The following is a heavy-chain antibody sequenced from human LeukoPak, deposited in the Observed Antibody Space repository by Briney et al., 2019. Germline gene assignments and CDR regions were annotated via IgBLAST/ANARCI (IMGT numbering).Heavy chain of an antibody. Sequence: GESLKISCKGSGYSFTSYWIGWVRQMPGEGLEWMGIIYPGDSDTRYSPSFQGQVTISADKSISTAYLQWSSLKASDTAMYYCARRRYYYDSSGYYYDLFDYWGQGTLVTVSS. CDR2: IYPGDSDT. CDR3: ARRRYYYDSSGYYYDLFDY. CDR1: GYSFTSYW. J-gene: IGHJ4*02. D-gene: IGHD3-22*01. V-gene: IGHV5-51*01.